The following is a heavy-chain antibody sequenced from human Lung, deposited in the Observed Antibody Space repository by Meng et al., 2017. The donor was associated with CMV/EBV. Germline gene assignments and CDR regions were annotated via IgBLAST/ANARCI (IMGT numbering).Heavy chain of an antibody. Sequence: SCAASGFIFSSYGMHWVRQAPGKGLEWVAFIRYDGSKEYYVDFVKGRSTISRDNSKNTLYLQMHSLRPGDTAVYYCAKERIRYNYGSETIDNWGQGPLVTVSS. J-gene: IGHJ4*02. CDR1: GFIFSSYG. D-gene: IGHD5-18*01. CDR2: IRYDGSKE. V-gene: IGHV3-30*02. CDR3: AKERIRYNYGSETIDN.